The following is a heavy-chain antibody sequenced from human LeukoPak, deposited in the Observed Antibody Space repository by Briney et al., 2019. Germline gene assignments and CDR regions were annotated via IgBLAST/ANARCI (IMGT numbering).Heavy chain of an antibody. D-gene: IGHD3-22*01. V-gene: IGHV4-34*01. CDR1: GGSFSGYY. Sequence: NPSETLSLTCAVYGGSFSGYYWSWIRQPPGKGLEWIGEINHSGSTNYNPSLKSRVTISVDTSKNQFSLKLSSVTAADTAVYYCAGGRYYYDSSGYRKGRFDYWGQGTLVTVSS. CDR3: AGGRYYYDSSGYRKGRFDY. CDR2: INHSGST. J-gene: IGHJ4*02.